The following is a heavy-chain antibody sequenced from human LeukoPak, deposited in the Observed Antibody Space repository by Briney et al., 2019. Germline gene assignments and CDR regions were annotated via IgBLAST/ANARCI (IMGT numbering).Heavy chain of an antibody. CDR3: ATEKRSTTAYDY. J-gene: IGHJ4*02. CDR1: RFSFSTYV. V-gene: IGHV3-23*01. D-gene: IGHD4-17*01. Sequence: GGSLRLSCAASRFSFSTYVMSWVRQAPGKGLAWVSDISGSGGNTHYADSVKGRFTISRDNSKNTLYLQMNSLRAEDTALYYCATEKRSTTAYDYWGQGTLVTVSS. CDR2: ISGSGGNT.